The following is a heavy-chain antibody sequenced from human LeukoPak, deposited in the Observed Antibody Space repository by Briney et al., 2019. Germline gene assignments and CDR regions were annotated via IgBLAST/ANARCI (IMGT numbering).Heavy chain of an antibody. Sequence: GGSLRLSCAASGFTFSDHYMDWVRQAPGKGLEWIGRTRNKANSYTTEYAASVKGRFTISRDDSKNSLYLQMNSLKTEDTAVYYCASGGEGGPFDYWGQGTLVTVSS. D-gene: IGHD3-16*01. CDR3: ASGGEGGPFDY. J-gene: IGHJ4*02. CDR1: GFTFSDHY. CDR2: TRNKANSYTT. V-gene: IGHV3-72*01.